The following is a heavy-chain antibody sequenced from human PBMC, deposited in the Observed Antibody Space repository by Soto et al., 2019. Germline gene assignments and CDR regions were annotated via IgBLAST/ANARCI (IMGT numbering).Heavy chain of an antibody. CDR3: ARLRIATNNYKWFDP. CDR2: IYVTGAV. Sequence: TLSLTCSVSGATLNSGNYYWRWIRQVPGKGLEWIGHIYVTGAVDYSPSLRDRITISQDTSERQFSLNLRLVTAADTAVYYCARLRIATNNYKWFDPWGQGXLVTVYS. CDR1: GATLNSGNYY. V-gene: IGHV4-31*03. J-gene: IGHJ5*02. D-gene: IGHD2-21*01.